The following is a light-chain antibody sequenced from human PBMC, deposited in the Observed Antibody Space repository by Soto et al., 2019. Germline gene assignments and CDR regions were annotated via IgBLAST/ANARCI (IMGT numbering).Light chain of an antibody. CDR2: DAS. CDR1: QSVSSY. CDR3: LQRSNWQYT. V-gene: IGKV3-11*01. Sequence: EIVLTQSPATLSLTPGERATLSCRASQSVSSYLAWYQQKPGQAPRLLIYDASNRVTGIPARFSGSGSGTDFPLTISSLEPEDFAFYYCLQRSNWQYTFGQGTKVEIK. J-gene: IGKJ2*01.